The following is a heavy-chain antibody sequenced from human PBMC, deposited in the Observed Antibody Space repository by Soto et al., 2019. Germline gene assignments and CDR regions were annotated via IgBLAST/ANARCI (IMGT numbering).Heavy chain of an antibody. V-gene: IGHV4-39*01. CDR3: ARHGDDYAGEEGFDY. Sequence: PSETLSLTCTVSGGSISSSSYYWGWIRQPPGKGLEWIGSIYYSGSTYYNPSLKSRVTISVDTSKNQFSLKLSSVTAADTAVYYCARHGDDYAGEEGFDYWGQGTLVTVSS. J-gene: IGHJ4*02. CDR2: IYYSGST. D-gene: IGHD4-17*01. CDR1: GGSISSSSYY.